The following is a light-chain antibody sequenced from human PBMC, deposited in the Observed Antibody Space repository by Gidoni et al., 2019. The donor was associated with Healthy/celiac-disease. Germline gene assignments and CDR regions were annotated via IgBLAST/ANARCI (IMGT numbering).Light chain of an antibody. J-gene: IGKJ1*01. CDR3: QQYNSYPWT. CDR2: KAS. Sequence: DIKMTKSPSTLSASVGDRVTITCRASQSISSWLAWYQHKPGKAPKLLIYKASSLESGVPSRFSGSGSGTEFTLTISSLQPDDFATYYCQQYNSYPWTFGQGTKVEIK. CDR1: QSISSW. V-gene: IGKV1-5*03.